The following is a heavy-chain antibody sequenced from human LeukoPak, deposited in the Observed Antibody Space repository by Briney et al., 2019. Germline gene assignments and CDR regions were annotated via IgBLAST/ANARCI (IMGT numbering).Heavy chain of an antibody. CDR3: ARSDIVVVPADY. J-gene: IGHJ4*02. CDR2: ISSSSSYI. CDR1: GFTFSSHS. Sequence: PGGSLRLSCAASGFTFSSHSMNWVRQAPGKGLEWVSSISSSSSYIYYADSVKGRFTISRDNAKNSPYLQMNSLRAEDTAVYYCARSDIVVVPADYWGQGTLVTVSS. D-gene: IGHD2-2*01. V-gene: IGHV3-21*01.